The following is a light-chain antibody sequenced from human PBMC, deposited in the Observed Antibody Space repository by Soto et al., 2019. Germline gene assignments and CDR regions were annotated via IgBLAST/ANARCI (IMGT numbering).Light chain of an antibody. CDR1: QGISSY. CDR2: AAS. Sequence: AIRMTQSPSSFSASTGDRVTITCRASQGISSYLAWYQQKPGKAPKLLIYAASTLQSGVPSRFSGSGSGTDFTLTISCLQSEDFATYYCQQYYSYPFTLGGGTKVDIK. CDR3: QQYYSYPFT. V-gene: IGKV1-8*01. J-gene: IGKJ4*01.